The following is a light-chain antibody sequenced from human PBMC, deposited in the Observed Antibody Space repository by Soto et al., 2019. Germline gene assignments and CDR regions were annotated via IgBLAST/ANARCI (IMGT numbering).Light chain of an antibody. CDR1: NIGSKS. CDR2: DDG. Sequence: ELTQPPSVSVAPGQTARITCGGNNIGSKSVHWYQQKPGQAPVLVIYDDGDRPSGIPERFSGSNSGNTATLTISRVEAGDEADYFCQVWDSSSDHREVFGNGTKVTVL. J-gene: IGLJ1*01. CDR3: QVWDSSSDHREV. V-gene: IGLV3-21*02.